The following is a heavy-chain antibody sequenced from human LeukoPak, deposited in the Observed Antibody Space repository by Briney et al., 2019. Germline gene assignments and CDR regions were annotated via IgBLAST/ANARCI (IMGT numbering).Heavy chain of an antibody. CDR2: IIPIFGTA. V-gene: IGHV1-69*05. D-gene: IGHD6-13*01. J-gene: IGHJ6*03. CDR1: GGTFISYA. CDR3: ARDSVEGSSWYGYYYYYYIDV. Sequence: SVKVSCKASGGTFISYAISWVRQAPGQGLEWMGGIIPIFGTANYEQKFQGRVTITTDESTSTAYMDLSSLRSEDTAVYYCARDSVEGSSWYGYYYYYYIDVWGKGTTVTVSS.